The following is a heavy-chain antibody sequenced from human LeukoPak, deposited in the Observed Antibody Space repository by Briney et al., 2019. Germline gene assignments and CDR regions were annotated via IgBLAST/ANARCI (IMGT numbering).Heavy chain of an antibody. Sequence: ASVKVSCKASGYTFTGYYMHWVRQAPGQGLEWMGWINPNSGGTNYAQKFQGRVTITADESTSTAYMELSSLRSEDTAVYYCARGATVTTMYYFDYWGQGTLVTVSS. CDR1: GYTFTGYY. D-gene: IGHD4-11*01. CDR3: ARGATVTTMYYFDY. J-gene: IGHJ4*02. V-gene: IGHV1-2*02. CDR2: INPNSGGT.